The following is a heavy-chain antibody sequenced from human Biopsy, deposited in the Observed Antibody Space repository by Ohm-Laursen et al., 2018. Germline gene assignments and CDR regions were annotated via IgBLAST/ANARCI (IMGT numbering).Heavy chain of an antibody. CDR1: GFSVSSYD. D-gene: IGHD7-27*01. Sequence: SLRLSCTAAGFSVSSYDMNWVRQAPGKGLEWVAVISDDGRNKYYVDSVKGRFTISRDNSKNTLYLQMNNLRAEDTAVFYCAKDLRNNNWGVENWGQGTLVTVSS. V-gene: IGHV3-30*18. CDR3: AKDLRNNNWGVEN. J-gene: IGHJ4*02. CDR2: ISDDGRNK.